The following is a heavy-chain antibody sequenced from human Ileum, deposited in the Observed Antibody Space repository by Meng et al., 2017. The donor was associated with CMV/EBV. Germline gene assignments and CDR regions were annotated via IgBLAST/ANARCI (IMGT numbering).Heavy chain of an antibody. V-gene: IGHV3-7*04. CDR2: IKEDGREK. CDR1: GFSFSNFW. J-gene: IGHJ4*02. CDR3: MRAHPLAS. Sequence: LRLSCAASGFSFSNFWMSWVRQDPGKGLEWVANIKEDGREKYYVDSVKGRFSISRDNPKNSLFLQMNNLRGEDTAVYYCMRAHPLASWGQGTLVTVSS.